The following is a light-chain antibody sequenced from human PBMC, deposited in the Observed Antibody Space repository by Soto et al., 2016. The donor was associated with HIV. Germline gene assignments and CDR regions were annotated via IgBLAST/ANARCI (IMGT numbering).Light chain of an antibody. CDR2: KAS. V-gene: IGKV1-5*03. Sequence: DIQMTQSPSTLSASVGDRVTITCRASQSISTWLAWYQQKPGKAPKLLIYKASTLESGVPSRFSGSGFGTEFTLSINSLQPEDFAAYYCLQHHTYPWTFGQGTKVEIK. J-gene: IGKJ1*01. CDR3: LQHHTYPWT. CDR1: QSISTW.